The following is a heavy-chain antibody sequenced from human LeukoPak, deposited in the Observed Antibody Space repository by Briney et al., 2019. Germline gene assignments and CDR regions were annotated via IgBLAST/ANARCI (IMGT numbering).Heavy chain of an antibody. Sequence: SGGSLRLSCAASGFTFSSYAMSWVRQAPGKGLEWVSGISGGGGSTYYADSVKGRFTISRDNSKNTLYLQMNSLRAEDTAVYYCAKPKLASGYDSFDYWGQGTLVTVSS. J-gene: IGHJ4*02. CDR2: ISGGGGST. CDR1: GFTFSSYA. D-gene: IGHD5-12*01. V-gene: IGHV3-23*01. CDR3: AKPKLASGYDSFDY.